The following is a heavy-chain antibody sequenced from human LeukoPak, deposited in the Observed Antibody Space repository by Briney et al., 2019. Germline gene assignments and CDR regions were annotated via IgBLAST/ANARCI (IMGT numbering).Heavy chain of an antibody. Sequence: GGSLRLSCAASGFTFSSYAMSWVRQAPGKGLEWVSAIRGSGGSTYYADSVKGRFTISRDNSKNTLYLQMNSLRAEDTAVYYCAKRGRGYSGSYMAFDPWGQGTLVTVSS. CDR2: IRGSGGST. CDR1: GFTFSSYA. J-gene: IGHJ5*02. CDR3: AKRGRGYSGSYMAFDP. V-gene: IGHV3-23*01. D-gene: IGHD3-10*01.